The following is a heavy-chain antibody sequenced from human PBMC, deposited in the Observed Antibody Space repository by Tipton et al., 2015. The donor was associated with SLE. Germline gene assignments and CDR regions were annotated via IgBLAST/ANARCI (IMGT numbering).Heavy chain of an antibody. CDR1: GGSISSYY. J-gene: IGHJ4*02. Sequence: TLSLTCTFSGGSISSYYWTWIRQPPGKGLEWIGNFFHSGITNYNPALKSRVTISMDTSKNQFSLRLSSVTTAGAAVYYCAAATGNFGSWGQGTLVTVSS. D-gene: IGHD6-13*01. CDR2: FFHSGIT. V-gene: IGHV4-59*01. CDR3: AAATGNFGS.